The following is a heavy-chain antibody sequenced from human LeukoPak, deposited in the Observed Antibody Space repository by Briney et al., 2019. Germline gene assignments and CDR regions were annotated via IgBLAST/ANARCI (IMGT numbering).Heavy chain of an antibody. J-gene: IGHJ4*02. CDR2: IYHSGST. Sequence: SETLSLTCAVYGGSFSGYYWSWIRQPPGKGLEWIGEIYHSGSTNYNPSLKSRVTISVDKSKNQFSLKLSSVTAADTAVYYCARGDVVVRYFDYWGQGTLVTVSS. CDR1: GGSFSGYY. V-gene: IGHV4-34*01. D-gene: IGHD2-21*01. CDR3: ARGDVVVRYFDY.